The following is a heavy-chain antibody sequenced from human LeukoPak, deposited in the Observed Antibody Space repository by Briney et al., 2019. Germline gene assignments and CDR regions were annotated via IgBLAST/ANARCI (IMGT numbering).Heavy chain of an antibody. J-gene: IGHJ5*02. CDR1: GGSISSSSYY. CDR2: IYYSGST. CDR3: AREEKKNWFDP. Sequence: PSETLSLTCTVSGGSISSSSYYWGWIRQPPGKGLEWIGSIYYSGSTYYNPSLKSRVTISVDTSKNQFSLKLSSVTAADTAVYYCAREEKKNWFDPWGQGTLVTVSS. V-gene: IGHV4-39*07.